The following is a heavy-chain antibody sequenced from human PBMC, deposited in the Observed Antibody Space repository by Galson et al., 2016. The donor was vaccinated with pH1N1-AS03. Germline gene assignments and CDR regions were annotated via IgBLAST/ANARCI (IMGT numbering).Heavy chain of an antibody. J-gene: IGHJ4*02. Sequence: QSGAEVKKPGESLKISCKTSGYIFTSYWVAWVRHMPGKGLEWMGIIYPGDSDTRYSPSFQGHVTISADRSINTAYLQWSSLMASDTAIYYCARQVRDGYNDYFDYWGQGILVTASS. CDR1: GYIFTSYW. V-gene: IGHV5-51*01. CDR3: ARQVRDGYNDYFDY. D-gene: IGHD5-24*01. CDR2: IYPGDSDT.